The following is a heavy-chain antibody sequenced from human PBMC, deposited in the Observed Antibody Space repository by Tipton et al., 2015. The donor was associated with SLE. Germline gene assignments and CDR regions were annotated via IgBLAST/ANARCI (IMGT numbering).Heavy chain of an antibody. D-gene: IGHD2-15*01. J-gene: IGHJ4*02. CDR3: ARDIEYYFES. CDR2: IYPSGSA. Sequence: LRLSCAVTGFTFSNHWMAWVRQAPGKGLEWIGRIYPSGSANYNPSLKSRVTMSVDTSKNQFSLQLTSVTAADTAMYYCARDIEYYFESWGQGTLVTVSS. CDR1: GFTFSNHW. V-gene: IGHV4-4*07.